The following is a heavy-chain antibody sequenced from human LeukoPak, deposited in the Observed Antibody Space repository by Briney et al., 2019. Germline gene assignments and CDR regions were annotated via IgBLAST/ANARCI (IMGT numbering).Heavy chain of an antibody. CDR3: ARGGKQWLVRSGTGYFDY. Sequence: PSETLSLTCGVYGGSLSDYYWSWIRQPPGKGLEWIGEINHSGSTNYNPSLKSQVTISEDTSKNQFSLKLDSVTAADTAVYYCARGGKQWLVRSGTGYFDYWGQGTLVTVSS. V-gene: IGHV4-34*01. D-gene: IGHD6-19*01. CDR1: GGSLSDYY. CDR2: INHSGST. J-gene: IGHJ4*02.